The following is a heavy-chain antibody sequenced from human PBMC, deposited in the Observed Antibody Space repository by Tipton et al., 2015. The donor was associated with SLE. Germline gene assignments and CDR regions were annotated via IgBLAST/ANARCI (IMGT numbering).Heavy chain of an antibody. V-gene: IGHV3-48*03. J-gene: IGHJ6*03. CDR1: AFTFTTYE. Sequence: SLRLSCEASAFTFTTYEMNWVRQSPGKWLEWLSYISSSGDTIYYADSVKGRFTVSRDNAKNSLYLQMNSLRTEDTALYYCAKDFGLGQYYYMDVWGKGTTVTVSS. CDR3: AKDFGLGQYYYMDV. D-gene: IGHD3-10*01. CDR2: ISSSGDTI.